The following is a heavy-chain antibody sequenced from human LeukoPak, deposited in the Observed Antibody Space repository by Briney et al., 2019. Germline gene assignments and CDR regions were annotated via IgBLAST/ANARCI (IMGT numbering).Heavy chain of an antibody. CDR1: GGSFSGYY. V-gene: IGHV4-34*01. CDR3: ARGGGYCSSTSCYFLKWFDP. D-gene: IGHD2-2*01. J-gene: IGHJ5*02. CDR2: INHSGST. Sequence: KPSETLSLTCAVYGGSFSGYYWSWIRQPPGKGLEWIGEINHSGSTNYNPSLKSRVTISVDTSKNQFSLKLSSVTAADTAVYYCARGGGYCSSTSCYFLKWFDPWGQGTLVTVSS.